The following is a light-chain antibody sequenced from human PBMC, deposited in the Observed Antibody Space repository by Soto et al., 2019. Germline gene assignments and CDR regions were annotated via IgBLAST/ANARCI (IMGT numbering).Light chain of an antibody. V-gene: IGLV2-11*01. J-gene: IGLJ1*01. Sequence: QSALTQPRSVSGSPGQSVTISCTGTSSDVGGYSYVSWYQQHPGKAPKLLIYDVSKRPSGVPDRFSASKSGNTASLTISGLQADDEADYYCSSYAGSYTDVFGTGTKVTVL. CDR1: SSDVGGYSY. CDR2: DVS. CDR3: SSYAGSYTDV.